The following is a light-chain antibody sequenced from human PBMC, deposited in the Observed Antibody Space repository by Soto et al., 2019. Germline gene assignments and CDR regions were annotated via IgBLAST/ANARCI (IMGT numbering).Light chain of an antibody. CDR1: QSVANN. V-gene: IGKV3-20*01. CDR2: DAS. CDR3: QQFSSYPHT. Sequence: EVVLTQSPGTLSLSPGERATLSCRASQSVANNVAWYQQKPGQTPRLLIYDASTRATGIPARFSGSGSGTDFTLTISRLEPEDFAVYYCQQFSSYPHTFGGGTKVDI. J-gene: IGKJ4*01.